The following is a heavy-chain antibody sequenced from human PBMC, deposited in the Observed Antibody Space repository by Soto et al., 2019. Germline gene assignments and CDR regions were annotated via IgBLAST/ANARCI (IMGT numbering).Heavy chain of an antibody. CDR3: ARREQSDYYYMDV. J-gene: IGHJ6*03. V-gene: IGHV3-64*01. D-gene: IGHD6-19*01. Sequence: EVQLVESGGGLVQPGGSLRLSCAASGFTFSNYAMDWVRQAPGKVLEYVSGISSNGVGTYYANSVKDRFTISRDNSKNTLYLQMGSLRADDMAVYDCARREQSDYYYMDVWGKGTSVTVSS. CDR2: ISSNGVGT. CDR1: GFTFSNYA.